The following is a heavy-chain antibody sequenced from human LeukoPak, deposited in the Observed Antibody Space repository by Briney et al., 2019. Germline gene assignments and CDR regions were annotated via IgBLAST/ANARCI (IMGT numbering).Heavy chain of an antibody. Sequence: GGSLRLSCAASGFTVNNEYMYWVRQAPGRGLEWVSYISSSGSTIYYADSVKGRFTISRDNAKNSLYLQMNSLRAEDTAVYYCARDDFHGMDVWGQGTTVTVSS. J-gene: IGHJ6*02. V-gene: IGHV3-11*01. CDR3: ARDDFHGMDV. CDR2: ISSSGSTI. D-gene: IGHD2-21*02. CDR1: GFTVNNEY.